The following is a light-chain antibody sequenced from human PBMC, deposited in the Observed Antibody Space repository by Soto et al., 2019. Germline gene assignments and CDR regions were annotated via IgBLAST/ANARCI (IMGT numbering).Light chain of an antibody. CDR3: QQYGSSPWT. CDR2: GAS. Sequence: ENVLTQSPGTLSLSPGERATLSCRASQSVSSNHLAWYQQKPGQAPRLLMYGASSRATGISDRFSGSGSGKDFTLTISRLEPEDFAVYYCQQYGSSPWTFGQGTKV. CDR1: QSVSSNH. J-gene: IGKJ1*01. V-gene: IGKV3-20*01.